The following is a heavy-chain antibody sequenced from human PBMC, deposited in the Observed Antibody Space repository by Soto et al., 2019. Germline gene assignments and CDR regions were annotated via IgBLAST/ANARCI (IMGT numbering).Heavy chain of an antibody. Sequence: PSETLSLTCAVYGGSFSGYYWSWIRQPPGKGLEWIGEINHSGSTNYNPSLKSRVTISVDTSKNQFSLKLSSVTAADTAVYYCATPQGHDDCLDSWGQGTLVTVSS. J-gene: IGHJ4*02. D-gene: IGHD2-21*02. CDR2: INHSGST. CDR3: ATPQGHDDCLDS. CDR1: GGSFSGYY. V-gene: IGHV4-34*01.